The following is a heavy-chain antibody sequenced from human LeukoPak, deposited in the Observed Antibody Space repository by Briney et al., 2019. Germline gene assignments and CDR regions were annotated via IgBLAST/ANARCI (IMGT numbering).Heavy chain of an antibody. CDR3: ARQGWELDYYFDY. CDR2: INHSGST. J-gene: IGHJ4*02. CDR1: GGSFSDYY. D-gene: IGHD1-26*01. V-gene: IGHV4-34*01. Sequence: SETLSLTCAVYGGSFSDYYWSWIRQPPGKGLEWIGEINHSGSTNYNPSLKSRVTTSVDTSKNHFSLKLSSVTAADTAVYYCARQGWELDYYFDYWGQGTLVTVSS.